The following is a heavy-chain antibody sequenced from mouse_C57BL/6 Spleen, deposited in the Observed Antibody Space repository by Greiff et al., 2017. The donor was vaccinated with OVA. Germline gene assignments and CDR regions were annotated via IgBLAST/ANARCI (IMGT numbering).Heavy chain of an antibody. J-gene: IGHJ3*01. CDR2: INPNNGGT. CDR1: GYTFTDYN. D-gene: IGHD3-2*02. Sequence: EVQRVESGPELVKPGASVKIPCKASGYTFTDYNMDWVKQSHGKSLEWIGDINPNNGGTIYNQKFKGKATLTVDKSSSTAYMELRSLTSEDTAVYYCARSGSGNAYWGQGTLVTVSA. V-gene: IGHV1-18*01. CDR3: ARSGSGNAY.